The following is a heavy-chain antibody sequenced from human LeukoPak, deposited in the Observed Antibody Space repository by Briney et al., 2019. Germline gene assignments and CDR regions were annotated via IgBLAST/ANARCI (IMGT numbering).Heavy chain of an antibody. CDR2: IRSEDYGWTT. CDR1: GFSFGDYA. J-gene: IGHJ4*02. CDR3: TRALRYFDWLLLFDY. D-gene: IGHD3-9*01. V-gene: IGHV3-49*03. Sequence: GGSLRLSCTASGFSFGDYAMSWFRQAPGKGLEWVGFIRSEDYGWTTEYAASMKGRFTISRDDSKSIAYLQMNSLKTEDTAVYYCTRALRYFDWLLLFDYWGQGTLVTVSS.